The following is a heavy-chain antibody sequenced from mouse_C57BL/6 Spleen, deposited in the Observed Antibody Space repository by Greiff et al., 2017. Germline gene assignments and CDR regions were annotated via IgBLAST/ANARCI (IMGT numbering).Heavy chain of an antibody. V-gene: IGHV1-53*01. CDR1: GFTFTSYW. CDR2: INPSNGGT. CDR3: ARWGTTVVDYFDY. Sequence: VQLLQPGTELVKPGASVKLSCMASGFTFTSYWMHWVKQRPGQGLEWIGNINPSNGGTNYNEKFKSKATLTVDKTSSTAYMQLISLTSDDSTVYYCARWGTTVVDYFDYWGQGTTLTVSS. D-gene: IGHD1-1*01. J-gene: IGHJ2*01.